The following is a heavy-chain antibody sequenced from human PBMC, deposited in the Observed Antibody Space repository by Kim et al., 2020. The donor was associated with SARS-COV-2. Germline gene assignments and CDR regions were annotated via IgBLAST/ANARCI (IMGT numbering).Heavy chain of an antibody. Sequence: ASVKVSCKASGYTFTSYGISWVRQAPGQGLEWMGWISAYNGNTNYAQKLQGRVTMTTDTSTSTAYMELTSLRSDDTAVYYCARAYYDSSGYYLLGAFDIWGQGTMVTVSS. CDR3: ARAYYDSSGYYLLGAFDI. CDR1: GYTFTSYG. V-gene: IGHV1-18*01. D-gene: IGHD3-22*01. J-gene: IGHJ3*02. CDR2: ISAYNGNT.